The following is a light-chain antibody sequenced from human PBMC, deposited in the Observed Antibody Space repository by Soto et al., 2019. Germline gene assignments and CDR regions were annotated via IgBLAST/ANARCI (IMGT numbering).Light chain of an antibody. J-gene: IGKJ1*01. CDR3: QQRSNWPPTWT. CDR1: QSVNRY. V-gene: IGKV3-11*01. CDR2: DAS. Sequence: EIVLTQSPATLSLSPGERATLSCRASQSVNRYLAWYQQKPGQAPRLLIYDASNRATGIPARFSGSGSGTDFTLTISSLEPEDCAVYYCQQRSNWPPTWTFGQGTKVEVK.